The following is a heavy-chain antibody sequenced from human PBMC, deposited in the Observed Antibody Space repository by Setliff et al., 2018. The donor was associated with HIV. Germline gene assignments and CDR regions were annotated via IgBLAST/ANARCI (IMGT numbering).Heavy chain of an antibody. Sequence: NPGGSLRLSCAASGFSFSNAWMSWVRQAPGKGVEWVGRIKSKTDGGTTDYAAPVKGRFSISRDDSKNTLYLQMNSLKTEDTALYYCTTDMKWAAVYYNYMDVWGKGTTVTVSS. CDR3: TTDMKWAAVYYNYMDV. CDR2: IKSKTDGGTT. V-gene: IGHV3-15*01. CDR1: GFSFSNAW. D-gene: IGHD6-25*01. J-gene: IGHJ6*03.